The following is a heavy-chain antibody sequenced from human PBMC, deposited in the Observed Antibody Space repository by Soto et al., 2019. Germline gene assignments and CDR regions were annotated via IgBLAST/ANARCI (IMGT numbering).Heavy chain of an antibody. D-gene: IGHD3-3*01. Sequence: GESLKISCKGSGYSFTSYWIGWVRQMPGKGLEWMGIIYPGDSDTRYSPSFQGQVTISADKSISTAYLQWSSLKASDTAMYYCVRADFWSGYYTSFDYGMDVWGQGTTVTVSS. V-gene: IGHV5-51*01. J-gene: IGHJ6*02. CDR3: VRADFWSGYYTSFDYGMDV. CDR1: GYSFTSYW. CDR2: IYPGDSDT.